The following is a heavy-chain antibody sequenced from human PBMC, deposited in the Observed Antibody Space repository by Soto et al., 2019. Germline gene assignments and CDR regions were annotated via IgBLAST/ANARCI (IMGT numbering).Heavy chain of an antibody. CDR2: TSYDGSNK. D-gene: IGHD3-16*01. CDR3: ARWGTTGGLDV. CDR1: GFTFRSYV. Sequence: QVQLVESGGGVVQPGTSLRLSCVGSGFTFRSYVIHWVRQAPGKGREWVALTSYDGSNKDYGDSVKGRFTISRDNSRNTVDLQIDSLRREDTALYYCARWGTTGGLDVWGQGTLVSVSS. V-gene: IGHV3-30*19. J-gene: IGHJ1*01.